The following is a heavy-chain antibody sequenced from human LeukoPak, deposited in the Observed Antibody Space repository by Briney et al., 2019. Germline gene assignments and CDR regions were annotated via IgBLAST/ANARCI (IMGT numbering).Heavy chain of an antibody. CDR1: GGTFSSYA. D-gene: IGHD6-13*01. J-gene: IGHJ6*03. CDR3: ATSRGKYSSSWSSYYYYYMDV. V-gene: IGHV1-69*06. Sequence: GASVKVSCKASGGTFSSYAISWVRQAPGQGLEWMGGIIPIFGTANYAQKFQGRVTITADKSTSTAYMELSSLRSEDTAVYYCATSRGKYSSSWSSYYYYYMDVWGKGTTVTISS. CDR2: IIPIFGTA.